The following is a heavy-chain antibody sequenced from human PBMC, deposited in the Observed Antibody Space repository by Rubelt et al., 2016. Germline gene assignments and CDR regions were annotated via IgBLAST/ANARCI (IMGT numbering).Heavy chain of an antibody. V-gene: IGHV4-39*07. CDR2: IYYSGST. Sequence: QLQLQESGPGVVKPSETLSLTCTVSGGSISSSTYYWGWIRQPPGKGLEWIGSIYYSGSTYYNTSLKNRVTIPVDTSKNQFSLKLTSVTAADTAGYYCARDPRYHGSGSPFDYWGQGTLVTVSS. CDR3: ARDPRYHGSGSPFDY. D-gene: IGHD3-10*01. J-gene: IGHJ4*02. CDR1: GGSISSSTYY.